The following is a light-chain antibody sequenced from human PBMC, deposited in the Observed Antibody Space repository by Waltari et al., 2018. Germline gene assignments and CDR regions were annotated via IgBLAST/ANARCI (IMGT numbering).Light chain of an antibody. CDR3: SSYTTTSTVL. CDR2: EVY. J-gene: IGLJ2*01. V-gene: IGLV2-14*03. CDR1: SSDVGDDKY. Sequence: QSALTQPASVSGSPGQSIIISCTGTSSDVGDDKYVSWYQQHPGKAPKLMIYEVYNRPSGVSDRFSGSKSGNTASLTISGLQADDEAAYYCSSYTTTSTVLFGGGTELTVL.